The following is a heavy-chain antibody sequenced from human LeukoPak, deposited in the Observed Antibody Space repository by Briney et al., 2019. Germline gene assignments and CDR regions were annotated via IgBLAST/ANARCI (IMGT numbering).Heavy chain of an antibody. CDR3: ATRMVRGVIAEDY. CDR1: GGSISSYY. D-gene: IGHD3-10*01. CDR2: IYYSGST. V-gene: IGHV4-59*08. J-gene: IGHJ4*02. Sequence: SETLSLTCTVSGGSISSYYWSWIRQPPGKGLEWIGYIYYSGSTNYNPSLKSRVTISVDTSKNQFSLKLSSVTAADTAVYYCATRMVRGVIAEDYWGQGTLVTVSS.